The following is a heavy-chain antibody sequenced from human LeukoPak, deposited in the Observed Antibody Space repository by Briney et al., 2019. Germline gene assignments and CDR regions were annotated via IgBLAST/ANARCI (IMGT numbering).Heavy chain of an antibody. Sequence: GASVKVSCKASGYTFTGDYMHWVRQPPGQGLDWMGWINPYSGGTNYAQKFQGRVTMTRDTSISTAYMELSRLRSDDTAVYYCAREGSTAMVTRPLDYWGQGTLVTVSS. D-gene: IGHD5-18*01. CDR2: INPYSGGT. V-gene: IGHV1-2*02. CDR3: AREGSTAMVTRPLDY. CDR1: GYTFTGDY. J-gene: IGHJ4*02.